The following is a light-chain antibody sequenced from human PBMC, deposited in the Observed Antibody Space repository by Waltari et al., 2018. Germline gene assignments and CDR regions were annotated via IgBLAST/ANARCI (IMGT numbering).Light chain of an antibody. J-gene: IGKJ1*01. CDR2: GAS. CDR1: QSVGRS. CDR3: QHYVRLPAT. Sequence: EIVLTQSPGTLSLSPGARATLSCRASQSVGRSLAWYQQKPGQAPRLLIYGASKRAPGIPDRFSGSGSGTDFSLTISRLEPEDFGLYSCQHYVRLPATFGQGTKVEIK. V-gene: IGKV3-20*01.